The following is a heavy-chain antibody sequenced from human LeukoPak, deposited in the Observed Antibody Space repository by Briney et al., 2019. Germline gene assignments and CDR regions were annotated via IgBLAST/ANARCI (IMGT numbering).Heavy chain of an antibody. D-gene: IGHD2-21*02. CDR1: GFTVNSNY. J-gene: IGHJ3*02. Sequence: GGSLRLSCTASGFTVNSNYMTWVRQAPGKGLEWVSSIYSNTYYVDSVKGRFTISRDNSENTPYLPMDSLRVEDTAVYYCARRGDGGRAFDIWGQGTMVTVSS. V-gene: IGHV3-66*01. CDR3: ARRGDGGRAFDI. CDR2: IYSNT.